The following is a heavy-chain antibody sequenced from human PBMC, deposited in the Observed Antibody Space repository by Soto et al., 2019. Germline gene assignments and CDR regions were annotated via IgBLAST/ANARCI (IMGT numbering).Heavy chain of an antibody. CDR2: IYYSGST. CDR1: GGSIRSGYYY. CDR3: ARGSYYGSGSYRPWFDP. V-gene: IGHV4-30-4*01. Sequence: LTCTVSGGSIRSGYYYWSCIRHPPGKGLEWIGYIYYSGSTYYNPSLKSRVTISVDTSKNQFSLKLSSVTAADTAVYYCARGSYYGSGSYRPWFDPWGQGTLVTGSS. D-gene: IGHD3-10*01. J-gene: IGHJ5*02.